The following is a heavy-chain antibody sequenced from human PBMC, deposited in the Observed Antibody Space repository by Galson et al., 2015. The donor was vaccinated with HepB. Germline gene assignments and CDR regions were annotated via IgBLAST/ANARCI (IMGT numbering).Heavy chain of an antibody. CDR3: ARVPYYYDSREVVLYYYGMDV. Sequence: TLSLTCTVSGGSISSGGYYWSWIRQHPGKGLEWIGYIYYSGSTYYNPSLKSRVTISVDTSKNQFSLKLSSVTAADTAVYYCARVPYYYDSREVVLYYYGMDVWGQGTTVTVSS. J-gene: IGHJ6*02. CDR2: IYYSGST. V-gene: IGHV4-31*03. CDR1: GGSISSGGYY. D-gene: IGHD3-22*01.